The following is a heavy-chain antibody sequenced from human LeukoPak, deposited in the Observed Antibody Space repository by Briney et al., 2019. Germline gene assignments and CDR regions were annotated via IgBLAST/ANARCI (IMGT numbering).Heavy chain of an antibody. V-gene: IGHV1-2*02. CDR3: ARDLIGDFYGSGQDY. CDR1: GYTFTGYY. CDR2: INPNSGGT. Sequence: ASVKVSCKASGYTFTGYYMHWVRQAPGQGLEWMGWINPNSGGTNYAQKFQGRVTMTRDTSISTAYMELSRLRSDDTAVYHCARDLIGDFYGSGQDYWGQGTLVTVSS. J-gene: IGHJ4*02. D-gene: IGHD3-10*01.